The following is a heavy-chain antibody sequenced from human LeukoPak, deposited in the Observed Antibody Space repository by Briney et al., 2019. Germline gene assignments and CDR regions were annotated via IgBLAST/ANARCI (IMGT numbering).Heavy chain of an antibody. J-gene: IGHJ3*02. D-gene: IGHD3-3*01. V-gene: IGHV3-23*01. CDR1: GVTLSNYA. CDR3: AREITIFGVVIQRYDAFDI. Sequence: GGSLRLSCVASGVTLSNYAMSWARQAPGKGLEWVSGISSSGSGGNTYYADSVKGRFTISRDNSKNTLFLQMNSLRPEDTALYYCAREITIFGVVIQRYDAFDIWGQGTMVTVSS. CDR2: ISSSGSGGNT.